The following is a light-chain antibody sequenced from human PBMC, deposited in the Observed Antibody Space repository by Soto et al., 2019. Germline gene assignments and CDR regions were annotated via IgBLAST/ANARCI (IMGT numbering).Light chain of an antibody. J-gene: IGKJ5*01. CDR3: QHYGTSPIS. V-gene: IGKV3-20*01. CDR2: PAS. CDR1: QDVNSTY. Sequence: EIALTQPPRTLSLSPRETATHSCRPSQDVNSTYIAWYQQKPGQAPRLLIYPASNRATAIPDRFSGSGSGTGFTLTISRLEPEDFAVFYCQHYGTSPISVGQGPRLEIK.